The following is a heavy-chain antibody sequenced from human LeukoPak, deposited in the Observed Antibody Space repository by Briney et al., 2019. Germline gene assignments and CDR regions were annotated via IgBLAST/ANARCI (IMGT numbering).Heavy chain of an antibody. Sequence: PSETLSLTCAVYGGSFSGYYWSWIRQPPGKGLEWIGEINHSGSTNYNPSLKSRVTISVDTSKNQFSLKLSSVTAADTAVYYCASQPEYDSSRGYYFDYWGQGTLVTVSS. D-gene: IGHD3-22*01. J-gene: IGHJ4*02. CDR1: GGSFSGYY. CDR2: INHSGST. V-gene: IGHV4-34*01. CDR3: ASQPEYDSSRGYYFDY.